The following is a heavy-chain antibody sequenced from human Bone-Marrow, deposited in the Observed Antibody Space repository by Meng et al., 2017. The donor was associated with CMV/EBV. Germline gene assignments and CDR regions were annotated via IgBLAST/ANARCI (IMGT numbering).Heavy chain of an antibody. CDR3: ARDPRPRYYYDSSPL. Sequence: GESLKISCTASGFTFGDYIMNWVRQAPGKGLEWVSSISSSSSYIYYADSVKGRFTISRDNAKNSLYLQMNSLRAEDTAVYYCARDPRPRYYYDSSPLWGQGTLVTVSS. CDR1: GFTFGDYI. CDR2: ISSSSSYI. J-gene: IGHJ4*02. V-gene: IGHV3-21*01. D-gene: IGHD3-22*01.